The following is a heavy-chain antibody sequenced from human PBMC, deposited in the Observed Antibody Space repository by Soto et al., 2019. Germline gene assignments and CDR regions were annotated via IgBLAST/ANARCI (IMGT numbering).Heavy chain of an antibody. V-gene: IGHV1-24*01. D-gene: IGHD3-3*01. CDR3: AGDRAWNYDFWKTKEPDYYGMDV. J-gene: IGHJ6*02. Sequence: GASVKVSCKVSGYTLTELSMHWVRQAPGKGLEWMGVFDAEDGAASYAQNFQGRVTMTVDTSTDTAYMEVTSLRSEDTAVYYCAGDRAWNYDFWKTKEPDYYGMDVWGQGTTVTVSS. CDR1: GYTLTELS. CDR2: FDAEDGAA.